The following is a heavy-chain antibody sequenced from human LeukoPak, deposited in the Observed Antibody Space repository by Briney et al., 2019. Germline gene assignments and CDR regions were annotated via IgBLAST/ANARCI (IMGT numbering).Heavy chain of an antibody. D-gene: IGHD3-3*01. V-gene: IGHV3-48*01. CDR2: ISSSSSTI. CDR1: GFTFSSYS. J-gene: IGHJ3*02. CDR3: ARDTYDFWSGYYSPLGGAFDI. Sequence: GGSLRLSCAASGFTFSSYSMNWVRQAPGKGLEWVSYISSSSSTIYYADSVKGRFTISRDNAKNSLYLQMNSLRAEDTAVYYCARDTYDFWSGYYSPLGGAFDIWGQGTMVTVSS.